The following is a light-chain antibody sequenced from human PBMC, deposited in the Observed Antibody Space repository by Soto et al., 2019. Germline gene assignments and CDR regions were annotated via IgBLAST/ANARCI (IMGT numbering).Light chain of an antibody. CDR1: SSDVGGYNY. J-gene: IGLJ1*01. V-gene: IGLV2-14*01. CDR3: SSYTVRSALGDV. CDR2: GVS. Sequence: QSALSQPASVSGSPGQSITVPCTGSSSDVGGYNYVSWYQQEPGKAPKLLIYGVSNRPSGVSNRFSGSKSGNTASLTISGLQPEDEADYYCSSYTVRSALGDVCGTGTKVNVL.